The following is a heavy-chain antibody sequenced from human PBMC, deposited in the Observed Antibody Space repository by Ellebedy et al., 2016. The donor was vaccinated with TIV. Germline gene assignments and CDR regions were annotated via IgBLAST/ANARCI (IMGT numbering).Heavy chain of an antibody. D-gene: IGHD6-13*01. CDR3: ARSYSSSWYAPGD. Sequence: ASVKVSCKVSGYTLTELSMHWVRQAPGKGLEWMGGFDPEDGETIYAQKFQGRVTMTRDTSISTAYMELSRLRSDDTAVYYCARSYSSSWYAPGDWGQGTLVTVSS. CDR1: GYTLTELS. CDR2: FDPEDGET. V-gene: IGHV1-24*01. J-gene: IGHJ4*02.